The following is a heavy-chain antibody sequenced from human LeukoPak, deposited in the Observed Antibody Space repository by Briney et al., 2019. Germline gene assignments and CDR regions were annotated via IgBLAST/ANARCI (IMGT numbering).Heavy chain of an antibody. CDR3: ARGKHIPTYYYDSSGPRTEFDY. CDR1: GGSFSGYY. CDR2: INHSGST. D-gene: IGHD3-22*01. V-gene: IGHV4-34*01. J-gene: IGHJ4*02. Sequence: SETLSLTCAVYGGSFSGYYWSWIHQPPGKGLEWIGEINHSGSTNYNPSLKSRVTISVDTSKNQFSLKLSSVTAADTAVYYCARGKHIPTYYYDSSGPRTEFDYWGQGTLVTVSS.